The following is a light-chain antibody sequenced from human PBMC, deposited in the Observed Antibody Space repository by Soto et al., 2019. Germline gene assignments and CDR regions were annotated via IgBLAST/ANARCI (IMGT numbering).Light chain of an antibody. V-gene: IGLV2-14*01. CDR2: EVS. Sequence: QSALTQPASVSGSPGQSITISCTGTSSDVGGYNYVAWYQQHPGKVPRPMIYEVSNRPSGVSNRFSGSKSGSTASLTISGLQAEDEADYYCISYTSSSTSYVFGTGTKVTVL. J-gene: IGLJ1*01. CDR1: SSDVGGYNY. CDR3: ISYTSSSTSYV.